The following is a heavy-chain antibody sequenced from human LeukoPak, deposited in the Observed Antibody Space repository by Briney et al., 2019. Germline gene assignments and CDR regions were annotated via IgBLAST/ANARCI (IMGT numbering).Heavy chain of an antibody. V-gene: IGHV5-51*01. CDR3: ARSPIRTLGYCSSTSCPTDY. Sequence: GESLKISCKGSGYSFTSYWIGWVRQMPGKGLEWMGIIYPGDSDTRYSPSFQGQVTISADKSISTAYLQWSSLKASDTAMYYCARSPIRTLGYCSSTSCPTDYWGQGTLVTVSS. D-gene: IGHD2-2*01. CDR2: IYPGDSDT. CDR1: GYSFTSYW. J-gene: IGHJ4*02.